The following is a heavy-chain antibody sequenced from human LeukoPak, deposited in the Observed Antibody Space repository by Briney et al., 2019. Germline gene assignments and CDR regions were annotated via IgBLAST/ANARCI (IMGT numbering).Heavy chain of an antibody. D-gene: IGHD3-22*01. J-gene: IGHJ4*02. CDR2: LSASRGAT. CDR3: ARDRYYYDSSGYYHDY. CDR1: GFTFSRHP. Sequence: GGSLRLSCAASGFTFSRHPMSWVRQTPGKGLEWVSTLSASRGATYYAGSLKGRFTISRDNAKNSLYLQMNSLRAEDTAVYYYARDRYYYDSSGYYHDYWGQGTLVTVSS. V-gene: IGHV3-23*01.